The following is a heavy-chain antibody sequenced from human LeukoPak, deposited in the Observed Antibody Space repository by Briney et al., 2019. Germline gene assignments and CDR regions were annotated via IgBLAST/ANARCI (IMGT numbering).Heavy chain of an antibody. D-gene: IGHD3-22*01. J-gene: IGHJ4*02. CDR1: GFTFTSYW. Sequence: GGSLRLSCAASGFTFTSYWRNWVRQAPGKGLVWVSRINADGSSTEYADSVKSRFTISRDNAMTTLYLQMNSLRAEDTAVYYCASGDSRGYYIGAGGQGTLVTVSS. V-gene: IGHV3-74*03. CDR3: ASGDSRGYYIGA. CDR2: INADGSST.